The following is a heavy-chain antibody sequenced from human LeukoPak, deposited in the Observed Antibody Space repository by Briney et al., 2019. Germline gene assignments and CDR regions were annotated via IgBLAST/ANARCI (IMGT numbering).Heavy chain of an antibody. V-gene: IGHV3-30*18. J-gene: IGHJ4*02. CDR3: AKGGTAMVTGALLVDY. D-gene: IGHD5-18*01. Sequence: PGGSLRLSCAASGFTFSSYGMHWVRQAPGKGLEWVAVISYDGSNKYYADSVKGRFTISRDNSKNTLYLQMNSLRAEDTAVYYCAKGGTAMVTGALLVDYWGQGTLVTVSS. CDR1: GFTFSSYG. CDR2: ISYDGSNK.